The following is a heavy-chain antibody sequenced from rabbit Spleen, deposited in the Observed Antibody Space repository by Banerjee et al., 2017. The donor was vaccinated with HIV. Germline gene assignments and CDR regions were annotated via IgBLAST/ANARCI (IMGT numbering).Heavy chain of an antibody. Sequence: QEQLKETGGGLVQPGGSLTLSCKASGFDFSSYGVSWVRQAPGKGLEWIGCIDPIFGSTASASWVNGRFTISSHCSQNTLYLQLTSLTAADTATYFCVRDFAGKFNLWGPGTLVTVS. V-gene: IGHV1S47*01. D-gene: IGHD4-2*01. CDR3: VRDFAGKFNL. CDR1: GFDFSSYG. CDR2: IDPIFGST. J-gene: IGHJ4*01.